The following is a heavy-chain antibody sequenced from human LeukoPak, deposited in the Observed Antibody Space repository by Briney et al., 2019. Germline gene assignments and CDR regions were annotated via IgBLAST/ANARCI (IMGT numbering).Heavy chain of an antibody. J-gene: IGHJ3*02. D-gene: IGHD3-22*01. V-gene: IGHV1-46*01. CDR3: AVETYYYDSSGSTTGAFDI. CDR1: GYTFTSYY. Sequence: GASVKVSCKASGYTFTSYYMHWVRQAPGQGLEWMGIINPSGGSTSYAQKFQGRVTMTRDTSTSTVYMELSSLRSEDTAVYYCAVETYYYDSSGSTTGAFDIWGQGQWSPSLQ. CDR2: INPSGGST.